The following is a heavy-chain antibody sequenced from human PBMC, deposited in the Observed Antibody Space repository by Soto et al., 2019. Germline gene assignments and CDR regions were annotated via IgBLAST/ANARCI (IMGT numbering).Heavy chain of an antibody. V-gene: IGHV4-59*01. CDR3: ARDAGYSYGGYYYYGMDV. CDR1: GGSISSYY. CDR2: IYYSGST. D-gene: IGHD5-18*01. Sequence: SETLSLTCTVSGGSISSYYWSWIRQPQGKGLEWIGYIYYSGSTNYNPSLKSRVTISVDTSKNQFSLKLSSVTAADTAVYYCARDAGYSYGGYYYYGMDVWGQGTTVTVSS. J-gene: IGHJ6*02.